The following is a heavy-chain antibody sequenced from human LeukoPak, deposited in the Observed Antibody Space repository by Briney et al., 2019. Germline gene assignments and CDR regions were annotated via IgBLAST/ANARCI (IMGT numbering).Heavy chain of an antibody. CDR3: ARQYQLLQSSYYFDY. CDR2: IYPGASDT. Sequence: GESLKISCKGSGYSFTSYWIGWVRQMPGKGLEWMGIIYPGASDTRYSPSFQGQVTISADKSISTAYLQWSSLKASDTAMYYCARQYQLLQSSYYFDYWGQGTLVTVSS. CDR1: GYSFTSYW. V-gene: IGHV5-51*01. D-gene: IGHD2-2*01. J-gene: IGHJ4*02.